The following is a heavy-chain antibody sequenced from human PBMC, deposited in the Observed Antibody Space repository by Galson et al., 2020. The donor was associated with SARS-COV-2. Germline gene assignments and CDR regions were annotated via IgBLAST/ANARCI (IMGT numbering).Heavy chain of an antibody. Sequence: TGGSLRLSCAVPGFTFRRYTMHWIRQAPGKGLEWLAIIAQDGSNDNYADSVKGRFIISRDNSKNLLYLPMNSLRPEDTAMYYCARGRGPGQGGDCWFDSWVQEILVTVSS. CDR2: IAQDGSND. D-gene: IGHD3-16*01. J-gene: IGHJ5*01. CDR3: ARGRGPGQGGDCWFDS. V-gene: IGHV3-30-3*01. CDR1: GFTFRRYT.